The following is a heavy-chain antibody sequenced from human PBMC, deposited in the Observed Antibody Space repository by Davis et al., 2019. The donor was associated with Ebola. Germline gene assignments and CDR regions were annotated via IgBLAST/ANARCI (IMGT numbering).Heavy chain of an antibody. V-gene: IGHV4-34*01. D-gene: IGHD6-13*01. CDR1: GASISGYS. Sequence: SETLSLTCNVSGASISGYSWSWIRQSPGKGLEWIGEFAHSGSSNYNPSLKSRVSILGDTSNNQLSLELTYVTAADTATYYCARVIFSGWYYAFDIWGQGTMVIVSS. CDR3: ARVIFSGWYYAFDI. J-gene: IGHJ3*02. CDR2: FAHSGSS.